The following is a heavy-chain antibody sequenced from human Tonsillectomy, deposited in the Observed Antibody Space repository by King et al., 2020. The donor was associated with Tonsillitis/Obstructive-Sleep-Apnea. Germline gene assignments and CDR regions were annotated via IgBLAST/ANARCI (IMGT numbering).Heavy chain of an antibody. J-gene: IGHJ4*02. CDR1: GGSISSSSYY. CDR2: NYYSGGT. D-gene: IGHD4-17*01. CDR3: ARSVMTTVTDPDFDY. Sequence: QLQESGPGLVKPSETLSLTCTVSGGSISSSSYYWGWIRQPPGKGLGWIGSNYYSGGTYYNPSLQSRVTISVDTPKNQFSLKLSSVTAADTAVYYCARSVMTTVTDPDFDYWGQGTLVTVSS. V-gene: IGHV4-39*01.